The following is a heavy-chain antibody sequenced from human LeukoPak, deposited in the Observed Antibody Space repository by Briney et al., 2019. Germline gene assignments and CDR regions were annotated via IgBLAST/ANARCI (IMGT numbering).Heavy chain of an antibody. CDR1: GYTFTNYL. CDR2: IIPGGGST. J-gene: IGHJ4*02. D-gene: IGHD2-8*02. Sequence: ASVKVSCKASGYTFTNYLLHWVRQAPGQGLEWVGRIIPGGGSTNYAQKFRDRVTMTRDTSTSTVYMELSSLRSEDTAVYHCVREESGGCFDYWSLGTLVTVSS. CDR3: VREESGGCFDY. V-gene: IGHV1-46*01.